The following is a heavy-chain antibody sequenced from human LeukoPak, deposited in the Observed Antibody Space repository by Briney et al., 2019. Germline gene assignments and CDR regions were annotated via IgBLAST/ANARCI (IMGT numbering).Heavy chain of an antibody. J-gene: IGHJ5*02. D-gene: IGHD2-15*01. CDR1: GYSINNYW. CDR3: ARQEYCSGGSCYTWFDP. V-gene: IGHV5-51*01. CDR2: IYPADSDI. Sequence: GESLKISCKGSGYSINNYWIGWVRQMPGKGLGWMGIIYPADSDIRYSPSFQGQVIISADKSISTAYLQWSSLKASDTAMYYCARQEYCSGGSCYTWFDPWGQGTLVTVSS.